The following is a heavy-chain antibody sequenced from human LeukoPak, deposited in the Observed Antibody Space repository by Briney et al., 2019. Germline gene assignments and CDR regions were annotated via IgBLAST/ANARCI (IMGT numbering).Heavy chain of an antibody. D-gene: IGHD5-12*01. J-gene: IGHJ4*02. CDR3: GRRNPQGYSGYDSFDY. CDR1: GYSFTSYW. Sequence: GESLKISCQGSGYSFTSYWIGWVRQVPGKGLEWMGIIYPGDSDTRYSPSFQGQVTISADKTTSTAYLQWMSLKTSDTAMYYCGRRNPQGYSGYDSFDYWGQGTLVTVSS. V-gene: IGHV5-51*01. CDR2: IYPGDSDT.